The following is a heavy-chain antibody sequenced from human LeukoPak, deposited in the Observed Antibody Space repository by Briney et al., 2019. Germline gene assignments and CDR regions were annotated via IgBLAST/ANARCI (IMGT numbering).Heavy chain of an antibody. CDR2: INPNSGGT. CDR3: ARVTYSCGWDIDY. V-gene: IGHV1-2*02. D-gene: IGHD5-18*01. J-gene: IGHJ4*02. CDR1: GYTFTGYY. Sequence: ASVKVSCKASGYTFTGYYMHWVRQAPGQGLEWMGWINPNSGGTNYAQKFQGRVTMTRDTSISTAYMELSRLRSDDTAVYYCARVTYSCGWDIDYWGQGTLVTVSS.